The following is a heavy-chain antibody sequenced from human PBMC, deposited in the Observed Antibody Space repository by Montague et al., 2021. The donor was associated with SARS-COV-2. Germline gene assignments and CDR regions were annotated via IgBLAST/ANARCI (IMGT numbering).Heavy chain of an antibody. CDR1: GGSIITGSNFY. CDR2: IHSSGGT. D-gene: IGHD3-22*01. V-gene: IGHV4-61*02. CDR3: AGDYYDSTGLNWFDP. Sequence: TLSLTCAVSGGSIITGSNFYWGWIRQSAGKGLEWIGRIHSSGGTNYNPSLKSRLTMSVDSSANQSSLKLTSVTAADTAVYYCAGDYYDSTGLNWFDPWGQGLLVTVSS. J-gene: IGHJ5*02.